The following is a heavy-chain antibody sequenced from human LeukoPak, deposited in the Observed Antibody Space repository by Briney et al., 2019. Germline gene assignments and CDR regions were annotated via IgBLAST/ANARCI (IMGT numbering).Heavy chain of an antibody. J-gene: IGHJ4*02. Sequence: GGSLRLSCAASGFTFSSYSMNWVRQAPGKGLEWVSSISSGSKYILYADSVKGRFTVSRDNAKNSLYLQMNSLRAEDTAVYYCARGPPRTYYDFWSGYLRCDYWGQGTLVTVSS. D-gene: IGHD3-3*01. CDR3: ARGPPRTYYDFWSGYLRCDY. V-gene: IGHV3-21*01. CDR2: ISSGSKYI. CDR1: GFTFSSYS.